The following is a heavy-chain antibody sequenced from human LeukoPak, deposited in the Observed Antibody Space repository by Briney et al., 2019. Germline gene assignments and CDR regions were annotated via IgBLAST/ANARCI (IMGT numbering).Heavy chain of an antibody. V-gene: IGHV1-69*05. CDR3: ARGGYSYGLHVDY. CDR2: IIPIFGTA. Sequence: SVKVSCKASGGTFSSYAISWVRQAPGQGLEWMGRIIPIFGTANYAQKFQGRVTITTDESTSTAYMELSSLRSEDTAVYYCARGGYSYGLHVDYRGQGTLVTVPS. CDR1: GGTFSSYA. D-gene: IGHD5-18*01. J-gene: IGHJ4*02.